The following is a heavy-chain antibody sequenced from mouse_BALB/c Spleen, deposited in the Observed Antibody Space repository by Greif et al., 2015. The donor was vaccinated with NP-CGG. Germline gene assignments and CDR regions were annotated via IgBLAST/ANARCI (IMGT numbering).Heavy chain of an antibody. J-gene: IGHJ4*01. V-gene: IGHV1-14*01. CDR2: INPYNDGT. CDR3: ARGATRTPYYYAMDY. CDR1: GYTFTSYV. Sequence: EVQLQQSGPELVKPGASVKMSCKASGYTFTSYVMHWVKQKPGQGLEWIGYINPYNDGTKYNEKSKGKATLTSDKSSSTAYMELSSLTSEDSAVYYCARGATRTPYYYAMDYWGQGTSVTVSS.